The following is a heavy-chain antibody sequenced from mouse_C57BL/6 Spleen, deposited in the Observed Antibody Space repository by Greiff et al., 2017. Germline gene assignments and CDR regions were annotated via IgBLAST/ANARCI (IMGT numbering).Heavy chain of an antibody. CDR2: IDPENGDT. Sequence: VQLKQSGAELVRPGASVKLSCTASGFNIKDDYMHWVKQRPEQGLEWIGWIDPENGDTEYASKFQGKATITADTSSNTAYLQLSSLTSEDTAVYYCTRGSSGSRDYWGQGTSVTVSS. V-gene: IGHV14-4*01. J-gene: IGHJ4*01. CDR1: GFNIKDDY. CDR3: TRGSSGSRDY. D-gene: IGHD3-2*02.